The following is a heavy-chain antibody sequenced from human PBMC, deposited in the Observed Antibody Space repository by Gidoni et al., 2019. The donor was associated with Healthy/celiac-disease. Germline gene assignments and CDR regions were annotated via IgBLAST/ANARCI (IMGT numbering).Heavy chain of an antibody. CDR1: GGSISSSSYY. V-gene: IGHV4-39*01. CDR2: IYYSGST. CDR3: ARQGPSGSYFSDAINWFDP. Sequence: QLQLQESGPGLVKPSETLSLTCTVSGGSISSSSYYWGGIRQPPGKGLEWIGSIYYSGSTYYNPSLKSRVTISVDTSKNQFSLKLSSVTAADTAVYYCARQGPSGSYFSDAINWFDPWGQGTLVTVSS. J-gene: IGHJ5*02. D-gene: IGHD3-10*01.